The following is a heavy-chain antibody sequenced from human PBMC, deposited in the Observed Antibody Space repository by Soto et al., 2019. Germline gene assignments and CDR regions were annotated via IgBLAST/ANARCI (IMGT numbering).Heavy chain of an antibody. CDR1: GGAFTGYY. V-gene: IGHV4-34*01. Sequence: SATMSLTCPVSGGAFTGYYWSWIRPSPDKGLEWIGEITHSGITSYTPSLKSRVAISVDTSKHPFSLKLISVPAADTAVYYWARGIAATGPFPSFDCWAQGTLVTVS. J-gene: IGHJ4*02. D-gene: IGHD6-13*01. CDR3: ARGIAATGPFPSFDC. CDR2: ITHSGIT.